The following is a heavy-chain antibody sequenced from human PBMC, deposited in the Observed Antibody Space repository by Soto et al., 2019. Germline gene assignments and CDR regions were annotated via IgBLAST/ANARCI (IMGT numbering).Heavy chain of an antibody. Sequence: QVQLVQTGAEVKRPGASVKVSCKASGYTFLIYDVAWVRRAPGHGLAWMGGISISKGKTYYQQSLQGRVTMTTDTATTTTYMEVRSLRSDDTAVYYCARKGYIGNFGLDVWGQGTTVTVSS. D-gene: IGHD5-12*01. CDR2: ISISKGKT. CDR3: ARKGYIGNFGLDV. V-gene: IGHV1-18*01. CDR1: GYTFLIYD. J-gene: IGHJ6*02.